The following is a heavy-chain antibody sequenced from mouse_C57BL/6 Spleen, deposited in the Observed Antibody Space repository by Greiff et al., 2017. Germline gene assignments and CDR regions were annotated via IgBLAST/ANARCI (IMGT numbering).Heavy chain of an antibody. V-gene: IGHV3-6*01. D-gene: IGHD2-4*01. Sequence: EVKLQESGPGLVKPSQSLSLTCSVTGYSITSGYFWYWIRPFPGNNHECMGYISYWGSNNNNPYLKTRISITRVTSKNQFFMKLNAVTTEDTATYYSASQIYYEYPWFAYWGQGTIVTVSA. CDR2: ISYWGSN. CDR3: ASQIYYEYPWFAY. J-gene: IGHJ3*01. CDR1: GYSITSGYF.